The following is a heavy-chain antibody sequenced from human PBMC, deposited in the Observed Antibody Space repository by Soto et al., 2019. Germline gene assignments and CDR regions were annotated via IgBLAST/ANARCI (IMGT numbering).Heavy chain of an antibody. CDR3: ALSPLFYGYSDY. CDR2: ISAYNGNT. Sequence: GASVKVSCKASGGTFSSYTISWVRQAPGQGLEWMGWISAYNGNTNYAQKLQGRVTMTTDTSTSTAYMELRSLRSDDTAVYYCALSPLFYGYSDYWGQGTLVTVSS. V-gene: IGHV1-18*01. J-gene: IGHJ4*02. D-gene: IGHD3-10*01. CDR1: GGTFSSYT.